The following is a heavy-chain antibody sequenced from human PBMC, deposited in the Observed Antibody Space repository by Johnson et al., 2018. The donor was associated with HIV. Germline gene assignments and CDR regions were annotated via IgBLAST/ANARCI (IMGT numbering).Heavy chain of an antibody. CDR1: GFTFSSYA. J-gene: IGHJ3*02. Sequence: VQLVESGGGLVQPGGSLRLSCAASGFTFSSYAMHWVRQAPGKGLEYVSAISSNGGSTYYANSVKGRFTISRDNSKNTLYLQMGSLRAEDMAVYYCATVRERAFDIWGQGTMVTVSS. CDR2: ISSNGGST. V-gene: IGHV3-64*01. D-gene: IGHD3-10*01. CDR3: ATVRERAFDI.